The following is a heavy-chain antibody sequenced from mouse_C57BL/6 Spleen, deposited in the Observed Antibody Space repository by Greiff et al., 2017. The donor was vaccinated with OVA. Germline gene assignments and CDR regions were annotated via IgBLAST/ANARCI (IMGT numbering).Heavy chain of an antibody. CDR2: INPNNGGT. J-gene: IGHJ4*01. CDR3: ARRITTVDYYAMDY. D-gene: IGHD1-1*01. V-gene: IGHV1-18*01. Sequence: EVQLQQSGPELVKPGASVKIPCKASGYTFTDYNMDWVKQSHGKSLEWIGDINPNNGGTIYNQKFKGKATLTVDKSSSTAYMELRSLTSEDTAVYYCARRITTVDYYAMDYWGQGTSVTVSS. CDR1: GYTFTDYN.